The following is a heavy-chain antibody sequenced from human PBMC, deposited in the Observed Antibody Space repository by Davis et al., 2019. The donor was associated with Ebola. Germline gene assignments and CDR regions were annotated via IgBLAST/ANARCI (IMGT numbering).Heavy chain of an antibody. V-gene: IGHV1-69*06. Sequence: AASVKVSCKASGGTFSSYAISWVRQAPGQGLEWMGGIIPIFGTANYAQKFQGRVTITADKSTSTAYMELSSLRSEDTAVYYCARSIPLTIFGVVMYYGMDVWGQGTTVTVSS. CDR1: GGTFSSYA. J-gene: IGHJ6*02. D-gene: IGHD3-3*01. CDR3: ARSIPLTIFGVVMYYGMDV. CDR2: IIPIFGTA.